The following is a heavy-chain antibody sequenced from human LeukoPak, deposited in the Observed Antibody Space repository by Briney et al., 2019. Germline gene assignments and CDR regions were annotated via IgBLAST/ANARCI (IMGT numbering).Heavy chain of an antibody. CDR2: IIPIFGTA. Sequence: SVKVSCKASGGTFSSYAISWVRQAPGQGLEWMGGIIPIFGTANYAQKFQGRVTMTEDTSTDTAYMELSSLRSEDTAVYYCATSRPEYHYDILTGYHYRNWFDPWGQGTLVTVSS. CDR3: ATSRPEYHYDILTGYHYRNWFDP. D-gene: IGHD3-9*01. CDR1: GGTFSSYA. J-gene: IGHJ5*02. V-gene: IGHV1-69*06.